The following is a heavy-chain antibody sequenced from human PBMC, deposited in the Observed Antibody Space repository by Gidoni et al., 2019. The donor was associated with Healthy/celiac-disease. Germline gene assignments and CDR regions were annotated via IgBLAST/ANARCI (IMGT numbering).Heavy chain of an antibody. CDR2: IYPGDSDT. D-gene: IGHD2-15*01. Sequence: EVQLVQSGAEVKKPGESLKISCKGSGYSFTSSWIGWVRQMPGKGLEWMWIIYPGDSDTRYSPSFQGQVTISADKSISTAYLQWSSLKASDTAMYYCARSWCSGGSCYNPFDYWGQGTLVTVSS. CDR3: ARSWCSGGSCYNPFDY. V-gene: IGHV5-51*01. J-gene: IGHJ4*02. CDR1: GYSFTSSW.